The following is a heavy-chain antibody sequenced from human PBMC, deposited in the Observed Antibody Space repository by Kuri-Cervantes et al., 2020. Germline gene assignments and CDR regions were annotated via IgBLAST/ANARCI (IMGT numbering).Heavy chain of an antibody. V-gene: IGHV1-18*01. CDR1: GYTFTSYA. CDR3: ARDLFPTAMVTGLDY. D-gene: IGHD5-18*01. Sequence: ASVKVSCKASGYTFTSYAMNWVRQAPGQGLEWMGWISAYNGNTNYAQKLQGRVTMTTDTSTSTAYMELRSLRSDDTAVYYCARDLFPTAMVTGLDYWGQGTLVTVSS. CDR2: ISAYNGNT. J-gene: IGHJ4*02.